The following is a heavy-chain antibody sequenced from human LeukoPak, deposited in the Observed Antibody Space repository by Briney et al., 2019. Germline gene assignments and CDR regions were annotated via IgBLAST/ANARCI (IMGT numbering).Heavy chain of an antibody. V-gene: IGHV3-23*01. CDR1: GFTFSNYA. CDR2: ISGDAGGT. D-gene: IGHD6-13*01. CDR3: AKRGIAAAGTSKTVDY. Sequence: PGGSLRLSCAASGFTFSNYAMSWVRQAPEKGLEWVSTISGDAGGTYYADSVKGRFTISRDNSKNTLYLQMNSLRAEDTAVYYCAKRGIAAAGTSKTVDYWGQGTLVTVSS. J-gene: IGHJ4*02.